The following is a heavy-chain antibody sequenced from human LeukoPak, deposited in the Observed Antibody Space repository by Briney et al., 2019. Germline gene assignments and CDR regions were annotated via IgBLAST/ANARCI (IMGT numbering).Heavy chain of an antibody. CDR2: INWNGGST. D-gene: IGHD3-16*01. J-gene: IGHJ6*03. Sequence: GGSLRLSCAASGFTFSSYGMHWVRQAPGKGLEWVSGINWNGGSTGYADSVKGRFTISRDNAKNSLYLQMNSLRAEDMALYYCAKGGGGRLIYYYYMDVWGKGTTVTVSS. CDR1: GFTFSSYG. V-gene: IGHV3-20*04. CDR3: AKGGGGRLIYYYYMDV.